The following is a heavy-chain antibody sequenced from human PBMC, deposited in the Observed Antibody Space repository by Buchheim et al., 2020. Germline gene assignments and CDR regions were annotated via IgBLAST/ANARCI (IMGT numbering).Heavy chain of an antibody. CDR1: GFTVSSNY. V-gene: IGHV3-66*01. Sequence: EVQLVESGGGLVQPGGSLRLSCAASGFTVSSNYMSWVRQAPGKGLEWVSVIYSGGSTYYADSVKGRFTISRDNSKHTLYLQMNSLRAEDTAVYYCARADLPFGGVIEYVYWGQGTL. CDR3: ARADLPFGGVIEYVY. CDR2: IYSGGST. J-gene: IGHJ4*02. D-gene: IGHD3-16*02.